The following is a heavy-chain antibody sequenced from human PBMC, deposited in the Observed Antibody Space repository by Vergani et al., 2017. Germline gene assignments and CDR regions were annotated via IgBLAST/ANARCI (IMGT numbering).Heavy chain of an antibody. J-gene: IGHJ5*02. V-gene: IGHV1-69*01. CDR2: IIPIFGTA. D-gene: IGHD2-2*01. Sequence: QVQLVQSGAEVKKPGSSVKVSCKASGGTFSSYAISWVLQAPGQGLEWMGGIIPIFGTANYARKFQGRVTITADESTSTAYMELSSVRSEDTAVYYCARNPHDCSSTSCYLVFWFDPWGQGTLVTVSS. CDR3: ARNPHDCSSTSCYLVFWFDP. CDR1: GGTFSSYA.